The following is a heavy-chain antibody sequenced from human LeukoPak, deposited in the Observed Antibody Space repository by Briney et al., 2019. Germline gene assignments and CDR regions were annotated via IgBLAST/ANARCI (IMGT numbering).Heavy chain of an antibody. J-gene: IGHJ4*02. CDR2: SYSGGSS. CDR3: ARGAATGPTLGLDY. CDR1: GFTVISNY. D-gene: IGHD6-13*01. V-gene: IGHV3-53*01. Sequence: GGSLRLSCVASGFTVISNYLTWVRQAPGEGLEWVSVSYSGGSSYYAVSVKGRFAISRDICKNKVYLQMYSLRAEDTAVYYCARGAATGPTLGLDYWGQGTMVTVSS.